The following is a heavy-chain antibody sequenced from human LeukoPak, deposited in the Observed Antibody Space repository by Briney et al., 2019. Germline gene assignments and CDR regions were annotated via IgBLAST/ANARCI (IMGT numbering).Heavy chain of an antibody. D-gene: IGHD7-27*01. J-gene: IGHJ2*01. CDR1: GGSTSSSDYY. CDR3: ARAPAARFPTGDLNFFHWYFDL. V-gene: IGHV4-39*01. CDR2: IYYSGST. Sequence: PSETLSLTCTVSGGSTSSSDYYWGWIRQPPGKDLEWIGSIYYSGSTYYNPSLKSRVTISVDTSKNQFSLKLSSVTAADTAVYYCARAPAARFPTGDLNFFHWYFDLWGRGTLVTVSS.